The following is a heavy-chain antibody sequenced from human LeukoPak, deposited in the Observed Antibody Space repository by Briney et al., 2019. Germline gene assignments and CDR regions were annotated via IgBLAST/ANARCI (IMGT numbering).Heavy chain of an antibody. CDR2: ISASGGNT. CDR3: AKDSTGVAATDY. J-gene: IGHJ4*02. V-gene: IGHV3-23*01. Sequence: GGSLRLSCAASGFTFSSYAMTWVRQAPGQGLEWVSAISASGGNTYYADSVKGRFTISRDNPKYTLYLQINSLRAEDTAVYYCAKDSTGVAATDYWGQGTLVTVSS. D-gene: IGHD6-19*01. CDR1: GFTFSSYA.